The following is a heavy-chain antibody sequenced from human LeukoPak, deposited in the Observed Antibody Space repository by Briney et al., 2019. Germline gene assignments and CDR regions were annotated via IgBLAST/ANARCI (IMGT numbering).Heavy chain of an antibody. CDR3: AKRPDYYDPFAEYIQH. D-gene: IGHD3-22*01. CDR2: ISGSGGST. J-gene: IGHJ1*01. CDR1: GFTFSSYA. V-gene: IGHV3-23*01. Sequence: SGGSLRLSCAASGFTFSSYAMSWVRQAPGKGLEWVSAISGSGGSTYYADSVKGRFTISRDNSKNTLYLQMNSLRAEDTAVYYCAKRPDYYDPFAEYIQHWGQGTLVTVSS.